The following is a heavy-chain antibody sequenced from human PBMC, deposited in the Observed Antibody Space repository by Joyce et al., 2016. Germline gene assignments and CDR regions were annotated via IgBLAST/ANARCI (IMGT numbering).Heavy chain of an antibody. J-gene: IGHJ4*02. D-gene: IGHD4-23*01. CDR1: GFTFSGSG. CDR2: IRSKVNSYAT. V-gene: IGHV3-73*01. CDR3: HRYDYGGNDY. Sequence: EVQLVESGGGLVQPGGSLKLSCAASGFTFSGSGMHWVRQASGKGLEWVGRIRSKVNSYATGYAASVKGRFTISRDDSKNTAYLQMNSLKTEDTAVYYCHRYDYGGNDYWGQGTLVTVSS.